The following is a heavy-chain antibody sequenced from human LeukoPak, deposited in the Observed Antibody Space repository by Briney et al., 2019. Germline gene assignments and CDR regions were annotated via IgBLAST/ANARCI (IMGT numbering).Heavy chain of an antibody. J-gene: IGHJ4*02. CDR3: ARRGDWSPSDY. D-gene: IGHD2-21*02. V-gene: IGHV3-7*02. Sequence: QPGGSLRLSCAASGFTFSSYWMTWVRQAPGKGLEWVATIKQDGSEKYYVASVKGRFTISRDNAKNSLYLQLDSLRIEDTAVYYCARRGDWSPSDYWGQGTLLTVSS. CDR2: IKQDGSEK. CDR1: GFTFSSYW.